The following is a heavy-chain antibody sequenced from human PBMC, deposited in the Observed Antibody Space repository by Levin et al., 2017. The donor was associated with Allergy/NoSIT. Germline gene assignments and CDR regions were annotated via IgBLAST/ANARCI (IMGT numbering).Heavy chain of an antibody. CDR3: ARLGRYYYDSSGPVGY. J-gene: IGHJ4*02. D-gene: IGHD3-22*01. V-gene: IGHV4-39*01. CDR2: IYYSGST. Sequence: SETLSLTCTVSGGSISSSSYYWGWIRQPPGKGLEWIGSIYYSGSTYYNPSLKSRVTISVDTSKNQFSLKLSSVTAADTAVYYCARLGRYYYDSSGPVGYWGQGTLVTVSS. CDR1: GGSISSSSYY.